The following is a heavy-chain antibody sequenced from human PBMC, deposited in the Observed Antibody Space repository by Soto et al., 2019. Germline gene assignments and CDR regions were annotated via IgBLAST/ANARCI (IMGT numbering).Heavy chain of an antibody. D-gene: IGHD3-22*01. CDR2: IYYSGST. J-gene: IGHJ4*02. CDR1: GGSISSSSYY. V-gene: IGHV4-39*01. CDR3: ARRFYYDSSGYFKY. Sequence: PSETLSLTCTVSGGSISSSSYYWGWIHQPPGKGLEWIGSIYYSGSTYYNPSLKSRVTISVDTSENQFSLKLSSVTAADTAVYYCARRFYYDSSGYFKYWGKGTLVTVSS.